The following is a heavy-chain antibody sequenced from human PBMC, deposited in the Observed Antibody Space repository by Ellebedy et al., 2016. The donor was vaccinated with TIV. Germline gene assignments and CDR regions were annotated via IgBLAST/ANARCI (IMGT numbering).Heavy chain of an antibody. CDR2: IHFSGST. J-gene: IGHJ4*02. D-gene: IGHD3-22*01. Sequence: SETLSLTCTVSGGSVSSDSYYWSWIRQPPGKGLEWIGYIHFSGSTDYNPSLTSRVTISVDTSKNQFSLRLSSVTAADTAIYHCARVAYDNNGYYRNLNFDSWGQGTLVTVSS. CDR3: ARVAYDNNGYYRNLNFDS. V-gene: IGHV4-61*01. CDR1: GGSVSSDSYY.